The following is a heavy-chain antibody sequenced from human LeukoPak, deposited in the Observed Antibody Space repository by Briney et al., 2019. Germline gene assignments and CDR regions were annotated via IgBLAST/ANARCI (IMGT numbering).Heavy chain of an antibody. Sequence: SETLSLTCTVSGGSISSGDYYWSWIRQPPGKGLEWIGYIYYSGSTYYNPSLKSRVTISVDTSKNQFSLKLSSVIAADTAVYYCALARDSSGYYHLDYWGQGTLVTVSS. CDR2: IYYSGST. D-gene: IGHD3-22*01. V-gene: IGHV4-30-4*01. J-gene: IGHJ4*02. CDR1: GGSISSGDYY. CDR3: ALARDSSGYYHLDY.